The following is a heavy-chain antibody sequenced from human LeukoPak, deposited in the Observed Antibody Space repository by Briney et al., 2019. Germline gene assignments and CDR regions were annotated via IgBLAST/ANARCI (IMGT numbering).Heavy chain of an antibody. V-gene: IGHV4-34*01. CDR2: INHSGST. CDR3: ARAVSPGRGSDAFDI. D-gene: IGHD1-26*01. Sequence: PSETLSLTCSVSGGSVSSGISYWSWIRQPPGKGLEWIGEINHSGSTNYNPSLKSRVTISVDTSKNQFSLKLSSVTAADTAVYYCARAVSPGRGSDAFDIWGQGTMVTVSS. J-gene: IGHJ3*02. CDR1: GGSVSSGISY.